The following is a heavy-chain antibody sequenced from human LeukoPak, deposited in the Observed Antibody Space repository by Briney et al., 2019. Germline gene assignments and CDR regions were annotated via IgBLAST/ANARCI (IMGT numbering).Heavy chain of an antibody. CDR1: GFTVSTNY. J-gene: IGHJ4*02. D-gene: IGHD3-22*01. Sequence: QTGGSLRLSCTASGFTVSTNYMSWVRQAPGKGLEWVLVINSGGTTYYADSVKGRFTISRDNSKNTLYLQMNSLRAEDTAVYYCAREIYDSSGYYYGGIDYWGQGTLVTVSS. CDR2: INSGGTT. V-gene: IGHV3-53*01. CDR3: AREIYDSSGYYYGGIDY.